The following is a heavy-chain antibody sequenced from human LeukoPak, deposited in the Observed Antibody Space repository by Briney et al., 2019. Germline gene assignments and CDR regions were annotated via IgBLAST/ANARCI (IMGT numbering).Heavy chain of an antibody. V-gene: IGHV3-53*01. Sequence: PGGSLRLSCAASGFTVSSNYMSWVRQAPGKGLEWVSVIYSGGSTYYADSVKGRFTISRDNSKNTLYLQMNSLRAEDTAVYYCARDRRKYSYGLFDIWGQGTMVTVSS. CDR1: GFTVSSNY. CDR3: ARDRRKYSYGLFDI. CDR2: IYSGGST. D-gene: IGHD5-18*01. J-gene: IGHJ3*02.